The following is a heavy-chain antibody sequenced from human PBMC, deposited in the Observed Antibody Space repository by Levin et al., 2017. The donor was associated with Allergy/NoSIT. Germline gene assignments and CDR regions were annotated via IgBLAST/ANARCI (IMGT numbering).Heavy chain of an antibody. J-gene: IGHJ6*03. Sequence: GESLKISCKASGYSFTAYALHWVHQAPGQRPEWMGWISNGNAKYSQKFQGRVTITRDTSATTAYMELSSLRSEDTAVYYCAREGAPYYYWYIDVWGKGTTVTVSS. D-gene: IGHD1-26*01. CDR2: ISNGNA. CDR3: AREGAPYYYWYIDV. CDR1: GYSFTAYA. V-gene: IGHV1-3*01.